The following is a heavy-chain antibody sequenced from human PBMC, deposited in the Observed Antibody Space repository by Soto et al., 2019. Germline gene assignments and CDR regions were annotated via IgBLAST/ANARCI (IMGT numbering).Heavy chain of an antibody. D-gene: IGHD7-27*01. Sequence: SETLSLTCTVSGGSISSSSYYWGWIRQPPGKGLEWIGGINYSGSTNYNTSLKSRVTIYVDTSKNQFSLKLSSVTAADTALYYFVRGPRPLTRGRWFDPWGQATLVTVSS. CDR3: VRGPRPLTRGRWFDP. J-gene: IGHJ5*02. CDR1: GGSISSSSYY. V-gene: IGHV4-39*01. CDR2: INYSGST.